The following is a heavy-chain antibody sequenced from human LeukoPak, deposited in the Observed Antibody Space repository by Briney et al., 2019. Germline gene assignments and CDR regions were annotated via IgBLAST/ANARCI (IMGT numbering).Heavy chain of an antibody. J-gene: IGHJ4*02. Sequence: ASVKVSCKASGYTFTSYGIIWVRQAPGQGLEWMGWISAYNGNTNYAQKLQGRVTMTTDTSTSTAYMELRSLRSDDTAVYYCARTYTARYYFDYWGQGTLVTVSS. D-gene: IGHD4-11*01. CDR2: ISAYNGNT. V-gene: IGHV1-18*01. CDR3: ARTYTARYYFDY. CDR1: GYTFTSYG.